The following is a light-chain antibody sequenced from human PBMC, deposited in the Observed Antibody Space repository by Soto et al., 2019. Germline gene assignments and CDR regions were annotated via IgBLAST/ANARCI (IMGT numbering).Light chain of an antibody. CDR1: QGISSW. Sequence: DIQMTQSPSSVSASVGDRVIITCRASQGISSWLVWYQQKLGEAPKLLIFAASRLQSSVPSRFSGSGSGTDFTLTISSLQPEDFGTYFCQQADSFPLTFGGGTKVEIK. V-gene: IGKV1D-12*01. CDR3: QQADSFPLT. CDR2: AAS. J-gene: IGKJ4*01.